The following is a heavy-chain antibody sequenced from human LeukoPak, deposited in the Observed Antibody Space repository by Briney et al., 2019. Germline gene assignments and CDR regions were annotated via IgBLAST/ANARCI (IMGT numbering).Heavy chain of an antibody. CDR3: ARELHRDYYDTSGYFDY. D-gene: IGHD3-22*01. CDR1: GFTFSSYS. Sequence: GSLRLSCAASGFTFSSYSMNWVRQAPGKGLEWVSSISSSSSYIYYADSVKGRFTISRDNAKNSLYLQMNSLRAEDTAVYYCARELHRDYYDTSGYFDYWGQGTLVTVSS. V-gene: IGHV3-21*04. J-gene: IGHJ4*02. CDR2: ISSSSSYI.